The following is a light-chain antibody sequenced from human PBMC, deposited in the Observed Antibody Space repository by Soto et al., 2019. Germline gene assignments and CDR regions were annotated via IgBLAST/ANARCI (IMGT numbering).Light chain of an antibody. CDR1: QSIRTN. Sequence: EVVLTQSPATLSVSAGGTVTLSCRASQSIRTNVAWYQQIPGQAPRLLVYGASTRATGVPARFSGSGSGTDFTLTISSLEPEDFAVYYCQQRSNWWTFGQGTKVDIK. CDR2: GAS. CDR3: QQRSNWWT. J-gene: IGKJ1*01. V-gene: IGKV3-11*01.